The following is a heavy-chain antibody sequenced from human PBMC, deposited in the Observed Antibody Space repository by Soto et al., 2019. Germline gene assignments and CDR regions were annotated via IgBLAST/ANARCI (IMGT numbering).Heavy chain of an antibody. V-gene: IGHV3-30*18. CDR2: ISYDGSNK. D-gene: IGHD3-3*01. CDR3: AKERSVRFLEWLPLYGMDV. CDR1: GFTFSSYG. Sequence: GGSLRLSCAASGFTFSSYGMHWVRQAPGKGLEWVAVISYDGSNKYYADSVKGRFTISRDNSKNTLYLQMNSLRAEDTAVYYCAKERSVRFLEWLPLYGMDVWGQGTTVTVSS. J-gene: IGHJ6*02.